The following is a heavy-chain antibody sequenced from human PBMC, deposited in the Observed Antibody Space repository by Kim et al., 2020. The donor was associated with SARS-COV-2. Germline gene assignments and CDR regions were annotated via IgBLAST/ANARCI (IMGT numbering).Heavy chain of an antibody. J-gene: IGHJ4*02. Sequence: GGSLRLSCAASGFTVSSNYMSWVRQAPGKGLEWVSVIYSGGSTYYADSVKGRFTISRDNSKNTLYLQMNSLRAEDTALYYCARGIVGAPTDFWGQGTLVTVSA. CDR1: GFTVSSNY. D-gene: IGHD1-26*01. CDR2: IYSGGST. CDR3: ARGIVGAPTDF. V-gene: IGHV3-53*01.